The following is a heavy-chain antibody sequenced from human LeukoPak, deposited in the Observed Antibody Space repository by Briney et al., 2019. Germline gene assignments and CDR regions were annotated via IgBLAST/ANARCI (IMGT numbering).Heavy chain of an antibody. V-gene: IGHV3-23*01. CDR2: ISGSGGST. J-gene: IGHJ4*02. CDR1: GFTFSSYA. D-gene: IGHD5-12*01. CDR3: AKDQGRWLQFYYFDY. Sequence: GGSLRLSCAASGFTFSSYAMSWVRQAPGKGLEWVSAISGSGGSTYYADSVKGRSTISRDNSKNTLYLQMNSLRAEDTAVYYCAKDQGRWLQFYYFDYWGQGTLVTVSS.